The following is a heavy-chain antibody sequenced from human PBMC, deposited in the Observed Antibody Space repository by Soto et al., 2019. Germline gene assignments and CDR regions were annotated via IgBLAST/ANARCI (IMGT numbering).Heavy chain of an antibody. CDR3: ARLGAYGGNLVFDY. CDR2: IYYSGST. D-gene: IGHD2-21*02. J-gene: IGHJ4*02. Sequence: SATLSLTCTVSGGSISSGGYYWSWIRQHPGKGLEWIGYIYYSGSTYYNPSLKSRVTISVDTSKNQFSLKLSSVTAADTAVYYCARLGAYGGNLVFDYWGQGTLVTVSS. CDR1: GGSISSGGYY. V-gene: IGHV4-31*03.